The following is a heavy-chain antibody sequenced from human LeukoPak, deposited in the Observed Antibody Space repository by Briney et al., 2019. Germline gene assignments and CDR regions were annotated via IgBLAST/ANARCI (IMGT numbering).Heavy chain of an antibody. CDR2: TYSGGNT. CDR1: GISVSSSY. D-gene: IGHD4-11*01. Sequence: GGSLRLSCVVSGISVSSSYMSWVRQAPGKGLEWVSVTYSGGNTYYADSVKGRFTISRDNSKNTLYLQMSSLRVDDTAVYYCARPGTTLYYAMDVWGQGTAV. V-gene: IGHV3-66*04. J-gene: IGHJ6*02. CDR3: ARPGTTLYYAMDV.